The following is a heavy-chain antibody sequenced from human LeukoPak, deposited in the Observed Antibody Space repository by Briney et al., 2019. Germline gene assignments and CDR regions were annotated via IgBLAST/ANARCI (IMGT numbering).Heavy chain of an antibody. V-gene: IGHV1-69*13. CDR2: IIPIFGTA. Sequence: SVKVSCKASEGTFSSYAISWVRQAPGQGLEWMGGIIPIFGTANYAQKFQGRVTITADESTSTAYMELSSLRSEDTAVYYCARGGYSYGYHYYYGMDVWGQGTTVTVSS. CDR1: EGTFSSYA. J-gene: IGHJ6*02. CDR3: ARGGYSYGYHYYYGMDV. D-gene: IGHD5-18*01.